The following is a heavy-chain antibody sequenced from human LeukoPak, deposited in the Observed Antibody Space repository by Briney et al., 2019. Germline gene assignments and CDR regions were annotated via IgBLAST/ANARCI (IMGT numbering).Heavy chain of an antibody. CDR3: ASGPANSYGPNPYYYYGMDV. D-gene: IGHD5-18*01. CDR2: IYYSGST. V-gene: IGHV4-59*01. Sequence: PSETLSLTCTVSGGSISSYYWSWIRQPPGKGLEWIGYIYYSGSTNYNPSLKSRVTISVDTSKNQFSLKLSSVTAADTAVYYCASGPANSYGPNPYYYYGMDVWGQGTTVTVSS. CDR1: GGSISSYY. J-gene: IGHJ6*02.